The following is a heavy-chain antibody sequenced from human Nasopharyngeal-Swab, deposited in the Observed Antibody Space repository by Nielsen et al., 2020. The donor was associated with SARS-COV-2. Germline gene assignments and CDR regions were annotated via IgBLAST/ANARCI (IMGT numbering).Heavy chain of an antibody. J-gene: IGHJ6*03. D-gene: IGHD2-15*01. CDR1: GFTFSDYW. V-gene: IGHV3-74*01. Sequence: GESLKISCAASGFTFSDYWMHWVRQAPGKGLVWVSRVNSDGISTSYADSVKGRFTISRDNAKNTLYLQMTSLRAEDTAVYYCAREGWDCSGGSCYYGDYMDVWGKGTTVTVSS. CDR2: VNSDGIST. CDR3: AREGWDCSGGSCYYGDYMDV.